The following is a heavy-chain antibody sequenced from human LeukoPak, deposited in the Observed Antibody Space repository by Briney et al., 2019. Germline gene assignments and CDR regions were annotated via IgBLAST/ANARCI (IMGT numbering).Heavy chain of an antibody. CDR1: GFIFNNYG. V-gene: IGHV3-23*01. J-gene: IGHJ5*02. D-gene: IGHD5-18*01. CDR2: ISNDGGGT. CDR3: AKGGNGYFADL. Sequence: PGGSLRLSCAASGFIFNNYGLIWVRQAPGKGLQWVSAISNDGGGTTYADFVKGRFTISRDNSKNTLFLQMSSLRAEDTALYYCAKGGNGYFADLWGQGTLVTVSS.